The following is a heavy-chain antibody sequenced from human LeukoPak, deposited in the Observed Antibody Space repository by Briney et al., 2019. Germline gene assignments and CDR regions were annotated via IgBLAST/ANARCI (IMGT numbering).Heavy chain of an antibody. CDR1: GFTFSDYY. CDR3: ARARIVATIGAFDI. Sequence: GGSLRLSCAASGFTFSDYYMSWIRPAPGKGLERISYISSSSSYTNYADSVKGRFTISRDNAKNSLYLQMNSLRAEDTAVYYCARARIVATIGAFDIWGQGTMVTVSS. J-gene: IGHJ3*02. CDR2: ISSSSSYT. D-gene: IGHD5-12*01. V-gene: IGHV3-11*05.